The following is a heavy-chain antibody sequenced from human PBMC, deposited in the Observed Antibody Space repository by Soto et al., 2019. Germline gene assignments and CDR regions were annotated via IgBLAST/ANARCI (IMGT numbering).Heavy chain of an antibody. CDR1: GFTFSSYS. V-gene: IGHV3-21*06. J-gene: IGHJ3*02. Sequence: GGSLRLSCAASGFTFSSYSMNWVRQAPGKGLEWVSSISSSSSYIYYADSVKGRFTISRDNAKNSLYLQMNSLRAEDTALYYCAREYCSGGSCWPDAFDIWGQGTMVTVSS. CDR2: ISSSSSYI. CDR3: AREYCSGGSCWPDAFDI. D-gene: IGHD2-15*01.